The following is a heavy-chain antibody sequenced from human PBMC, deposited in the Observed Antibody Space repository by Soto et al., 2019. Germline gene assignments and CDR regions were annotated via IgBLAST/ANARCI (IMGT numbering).Heavy chain of an antibody. D-gene: IGHD3-10*01. CDR1: GGSFSGYY. CDR3: ALAGFGEPPEDY. Sequence: QVQLQQWGAGLLKPSETLSLTCAVYGGSFSGYYWSWIRQPPGKGLEWIGEINHSGSTNYNPSLKSRVTISVDTSKNQFSLKLSSVTAADTAVYYCALAGFGEPPEDYWGQGTLVTVSS. V-gene: IGHV4-34*01. CDR2: INHSGST. J-gene: IGHJ4*02.